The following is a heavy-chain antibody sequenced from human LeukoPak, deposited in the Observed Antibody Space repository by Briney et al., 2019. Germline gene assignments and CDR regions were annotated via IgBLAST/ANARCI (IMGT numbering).Heavy chain of an antibody. Sequence: GGSLRPSCAASGFTFSSYAMSWVRQAPGKGLEWVSAISGSGGSTYYADSVKGRFTISRDNPKNTLYLQMNSLRAEDTAVYYCAKSGRGSGSYYNAYYFDYWGQGTLVTVSS. CDR2: ISGSGGST. J-gene: IGHJ4*02. CDR1: GFTFSSYA. V-gene: IGHV3-23*01. D-gene: IGHD3-10*01. CDR3: AKSGRGSGSYYNAYYFDY.